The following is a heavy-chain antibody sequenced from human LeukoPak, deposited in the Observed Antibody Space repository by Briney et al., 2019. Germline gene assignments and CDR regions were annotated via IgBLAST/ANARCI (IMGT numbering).Heavy chain of an antibody. Sequence: GGSLRLSCAASGFTFSSYGMHWVRQAPGKGLEWVAVISYDGSNKYYADSVKGRFTISRDIPKNTLYLQMGSLRPEDMAVYYCARVDSGSACASWGQGILVTVSS. CDR3: ARVDSGSACAS. D-gene: IGHD6-19*01. CDR1: GFTFSSYG. V-gene: IGHV3-30*03. CDR2: ISYDGSNK. J-gene: IGHJ1*01.